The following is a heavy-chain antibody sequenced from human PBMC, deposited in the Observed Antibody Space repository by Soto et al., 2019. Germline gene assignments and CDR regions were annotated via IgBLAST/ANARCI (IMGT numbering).Heavy chain of an antibody. Sequence: AGGSLRLSCAASGFTFSSYAMHWVRQAPGKGLEWVAVISYDGSNKYYADSVKGRFTISRDNSKNTLYLQMNSLRAEDTAVYYCARDFCSGGSCHVYAPLGGFDYWGQGTLVTVSS. CDR1: GFTFSSYA. D-gene: IGHD2-15*01. CDR3: ARDFCSGGSCHVYAPLGGFDY. CDR2: ISYDGSNK. J-gene: IGHJ4*02. V-gene: IGHV3-30-3*01.